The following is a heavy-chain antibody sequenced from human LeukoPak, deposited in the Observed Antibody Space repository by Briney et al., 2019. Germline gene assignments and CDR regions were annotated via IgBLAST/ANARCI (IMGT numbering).Heavy chain of an antibody. CDR3: ARVEYSGHLYYFDY. D-gene: IGHD5-12*01. V-gene: IGHV3-20*04. Sequence: GGSLRLSCAASGFTFDDYGMSWVRRAPGKGLEWVSGINWNGGSTGYADSVKGRFTISRDNAKNSLYLQMNSLRAEDTALYYCARVEYSGHLYYFDYWGQGTLVTVSS. CDR2: INWNGGST. J-gene: IGHJ4*02. CDR1: GFTFDDYG.